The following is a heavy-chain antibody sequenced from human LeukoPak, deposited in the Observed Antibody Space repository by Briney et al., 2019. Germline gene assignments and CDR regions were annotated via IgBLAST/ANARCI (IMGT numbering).Heavy chain of an antibody. J-gene: IGHJ4*02. CDR3: AKGRDSSGYYDY. V-gene: IGHV3-23*01. Sequence: GGSLRLSCAVSGFTFSSYGMSWVRQAPGKGLEWVSAISGSGGSTYYADSVKGRITISRDNSKNTLYPPRTSLRAEDTAVYYCAKGRDSSGYYDYWGQGTLVTVSS. CDR2: ISGSGGST. CDR1: GFTFSSYG. D-gene: IGHD3-22*01.